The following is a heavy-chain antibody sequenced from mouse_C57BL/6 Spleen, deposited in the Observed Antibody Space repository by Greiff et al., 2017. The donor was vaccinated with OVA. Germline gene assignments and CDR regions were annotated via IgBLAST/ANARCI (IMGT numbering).Heavy chain of an antibody. V-gene: IGHV7-3*01. CDR3: ARSPNWYFDY. CDR1: GFTFTDYY. D-gene: IGHD4-1*01. J-gene: IGHJ2*01. Sequence: EVNVVESGGGLVQPGGSLSLSCAASGFTFTDYYMSWVRQPPGKALEWLGFIRNKANGYTTEYSASVKGRFTISRDNSQSILYLQMNALRAEDSATYYCARSPNWYFDYWGQGTTLTVSS. CDR2: IRNKANGYTT.